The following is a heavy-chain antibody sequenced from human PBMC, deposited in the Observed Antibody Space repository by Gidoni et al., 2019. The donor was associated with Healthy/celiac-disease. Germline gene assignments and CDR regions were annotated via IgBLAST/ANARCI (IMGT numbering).Heavy chain of an antibody. D-gene: IGHD3-10*01. Sequence: QVQLQESGPRLAKPSQTLSLTCTVSGGAISSVDYYCSWIRQPPGKSLEWIGYIYYSGITYSNPSLKSRVTISVDTSKNQFSLKLSSVTAADTAVYYCARVRDGSGSYYFRWVFGGMDVWGQGTTVTVSS. CDR1: GGAISSVDYY. CDR2: IYYSGIT. CDR3: ARVRDGSGSYYFRWVFGGMDV. J-gene: IGHJ6*02. V-gene: IGHV4-30-4*01.